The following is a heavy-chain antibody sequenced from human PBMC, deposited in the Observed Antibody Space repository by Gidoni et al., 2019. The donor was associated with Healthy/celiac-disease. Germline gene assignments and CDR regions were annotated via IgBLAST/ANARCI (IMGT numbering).Heavy chain of an antibody. CDR3: ARDPSKQWLVTYNWFDP. Sequence: QVQLVQSGAEVKKPGASVKVSCKASGYTFTGYYMHWVRPAPGQGLEWMGRINPNSGGTNYAQKFQGRVTMPRDTSISTAYMELSRLRSDDTAVYYCARDPSKQWLVTYNWFDPWGQGTLVTVSS. CDR2: INPNSGGT. V-gene: IGHV1-2*06. D-gene: IGHD6-19*01. CDR1: GYTFTGYY. J-gene: IGHJ5*02.